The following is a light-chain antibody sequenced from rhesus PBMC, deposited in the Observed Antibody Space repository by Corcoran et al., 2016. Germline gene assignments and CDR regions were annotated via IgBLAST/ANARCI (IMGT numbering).Light chain of an antibody. CDR1: QSISSW. V-gene: IGKV1-22*01. CDR2: KES. CDR3: QQYSGRPLVS. Sequence: DIQMTQSPSSLSASVGDTVTIACRASQSISSWLAWYQQKPGKAPKLRIYKESTLQTGVPTRFRGSGSGTYFTLTISSLQSEDFGTYYCQQYSGRPLVSFGPGTKLDIK. J-gene: IGKJ3*01.